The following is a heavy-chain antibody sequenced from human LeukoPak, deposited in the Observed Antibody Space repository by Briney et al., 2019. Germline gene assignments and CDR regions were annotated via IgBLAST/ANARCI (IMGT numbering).Heavy chain of an antibody. CDR2: INWNGANT. V-gene: IGHV3-20*04. Sequence: PGGSLRLSCAASGFTFSAYNMNWVRQTPGKGLEWVSSINWNGANTRYADSVKGRVTVSRDNAKNSLYLEMNGLRAEDTAFYYCATAIVAATDTYHFDYWGQGTLVTVSS. J-gene: IGHJ4*02. CDR3: ATAIVAATDTYHFDY. D-gene: IGHD1-26*01. CDR1: GFTFSAYN.